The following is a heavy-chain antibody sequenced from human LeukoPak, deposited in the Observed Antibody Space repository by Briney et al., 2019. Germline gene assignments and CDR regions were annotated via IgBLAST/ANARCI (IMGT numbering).Heavy chain of an antibody. CDR1: GYTFTDYY. CDR3: ARDRVLLWFGELPNGGFDY. V-gene: IGHV1-2*02. D-gene: IGHD3-10*01. Sequence: ASVKVSCKASGYTFTDYYMHWVRQAPGQGLEWMGWINPNSGGTNYAQKFQGRVTMTRDTSISTAYMELIRVRSDDTAVYYCARDRVLLWFGELPNGGFDYWGQGTLVTVSS. CDR2: INPNSGGT. J-gene: IGHJ4*02.